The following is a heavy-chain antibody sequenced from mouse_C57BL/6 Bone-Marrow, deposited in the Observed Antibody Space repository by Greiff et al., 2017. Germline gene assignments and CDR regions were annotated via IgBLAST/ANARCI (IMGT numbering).Heavy chain of an antibody. Sequence: VQLQQSGAELVRPGASVKLSCTASGFNIKDDYMHWVKQRPEQGLEWIGWIDPENGDTEYASKFQGKATITADTSSNTAYLQLSSLTSEDAAVYYCTREGAAQALYYFDYWGQGTTLTVSS. CDR1: GFNIKDDY. D-gene: IGHD3-2*02. V-gene: IGHV14-4*01. J-gene: IGHJ2*01. CDR2: IDPENGDT. CDR3: TREGAAQALYYFDY.